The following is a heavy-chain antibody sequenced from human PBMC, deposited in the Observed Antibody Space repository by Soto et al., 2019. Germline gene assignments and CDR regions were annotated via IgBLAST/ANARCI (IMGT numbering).Heavy chain of an antibody. CDR2: INPSGGST. CDR3: ARVGAARRAVDYGMDV. Sequence: GASVKVSCKASGYTFTSYGISWVRQAPGQGLEWMGIINPSGGSTSYAQKFQGRVTMTRDTSTSTVYMELSSLRSEDTAVYYCARVGAARRAVDYGMDVWGQGTTVTVSS. CDR1: GYTFTSYG. D-gene: IGHD6-6*01. J-gene: IGHJ6*02. V-gene: IGHV1-46*01.